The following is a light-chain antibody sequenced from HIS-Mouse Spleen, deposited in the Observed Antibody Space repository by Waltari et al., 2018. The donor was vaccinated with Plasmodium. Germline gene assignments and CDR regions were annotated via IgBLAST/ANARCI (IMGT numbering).Light chain of an antibody. J-gene: IGLJ3*02. CDR1: SSDVGSYNL. CDR3: CSYAGSSTWV. V-gene: IGLV2-23*01. CDR2: EGS. Sequence: QSALTQPASVSGSPGQSITISCTGTSSDVGSYNLVSWYTHHPGKAPKLMIYEGSKRPSGVSNRFSGSKSGNTASLTISGLQAEDEADYYCCSYAGSSTWVFGGGTKLTVL.